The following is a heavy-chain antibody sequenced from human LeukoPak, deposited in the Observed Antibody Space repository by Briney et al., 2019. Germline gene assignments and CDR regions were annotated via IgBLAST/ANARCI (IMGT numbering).Heavy chain of an antibody. D-gene: IGHD5-18*01. CDR3: ARAGGYGLIDY. J-gene: IGHJ4*02. CDR1: GGSSSSYD. V-gene: IGHV4-59*12. Sequence: SETLSLTCTVSGGSSSSYDWSWIRQPPGKGLEWIGSIYHSGTTYSGSTYYNPSLKSRVTISLDTSKNQFSLKVGSMTAADTAVYYCARAGGYGLIDYWGQGTMVTVSS. CDR2: IYHSGTTYSGST.